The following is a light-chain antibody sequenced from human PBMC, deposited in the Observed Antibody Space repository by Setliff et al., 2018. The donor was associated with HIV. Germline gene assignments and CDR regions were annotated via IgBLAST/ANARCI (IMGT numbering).Light chain of an antibody. CDR2: AVS. J-gene: IGLJ1*01. CDR3: SSYASRTPLYV. CDR1: SSDVGGYNY. V-gene: IGLV2-14*03. Sequence: QSALTQPASVSGPPGQSITISCTATSSDVGGYNYVSWYQQHPGKAPKLMISAVSNRPSGVSNRFSGSKSGNTASLTISGLQAEDEADYYCSSYASRTPLYVFGTGTKVTVL.